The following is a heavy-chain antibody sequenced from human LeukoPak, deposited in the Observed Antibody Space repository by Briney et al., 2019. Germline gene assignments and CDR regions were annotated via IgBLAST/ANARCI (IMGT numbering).Heavy chain of an antibody. J-gene: IGHJ4*02. CDR2: INNDGRNT. Sequence: PGGSLRLSCAASGFTFSTYWMHWVRQAPGEGLVWVSRINNDGRNTIYADPVKGRFTISRDNAKNTLYLQMNSLRAEDTAVYYCARDGQAMVDYWGQGALVSVSS. D-gene: IGHD5-18*01. CDR1: GFTFSTYW. CDR3: ARDGQAMVDY. V-gene: IGHV3-74*01.